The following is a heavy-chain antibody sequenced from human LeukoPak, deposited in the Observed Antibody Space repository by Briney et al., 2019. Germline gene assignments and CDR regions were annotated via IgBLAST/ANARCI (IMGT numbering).Heavy chain of an antibody. CDR3: ARGHCSSTSCQWGFDH. CDR1: GGSISSYY. J-gene: IGHJ4*02. D-gene: IGHD2-2*01. Sequence: PSETLSLTCTVSGGSISSYYWSWIRQPAGKGLEWIGRIYSSGSTNYNPSLKSRVTMSVDTSKNQFSLKSTSVTAADTAVYYCARGHCSSTSCQWGFDHWGQGTLVTVSS. CDR2: IYSSGST. V-gene: IGHV4-4*07.